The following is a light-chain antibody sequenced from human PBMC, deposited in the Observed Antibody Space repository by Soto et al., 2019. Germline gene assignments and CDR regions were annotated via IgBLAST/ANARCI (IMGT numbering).Light chain of an antibody. V-gene: IGKV1-39*01. J-gene: IGKJ4*01. CDR1: QSISSY. Sequence: DIQMTQSPSSLSSSVGYIVSISCVASQSISSYLNWYQQKPGKAPKLLIYAASSLQSGVPSRFSGSGSGTDFTLTISSLQPEDFATYYCQQSYSTPRTFGGGTKVDIK. CDR3: QQSYSTPRT. CDR2: AAS.